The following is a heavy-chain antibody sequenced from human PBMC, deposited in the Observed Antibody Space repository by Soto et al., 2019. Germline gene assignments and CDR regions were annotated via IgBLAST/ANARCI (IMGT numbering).Heavy chain of an antibody. J-gene: IGHJ6*02. V-gene: IGHV1-69*13. D-gene: IGHD2-21*02. CDR3: ARENHCGGDCYSDYYYGMDV. CDR1: GGTFSSYA. CDR2: IIPIFGTA. Sequence: AASVKVSCKASGGTFSSYAISWVRQAPGQGLEWMGGIIPIFGTANYAQKFQGRVMITADESTSTAYMELSSLRSEDTAVYYCARENHCGGDCYSDYYYGMDVWGQGTTVTVSS.